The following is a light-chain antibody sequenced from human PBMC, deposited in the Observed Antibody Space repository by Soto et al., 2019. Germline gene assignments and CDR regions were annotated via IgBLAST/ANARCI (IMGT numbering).Light chain of an antibody. Sequence: LTQPASASVSPGQSVTISFTGTSNDVGDYNYVSWYQQHPGKAPKLMIYEVSKRPSGVPGRFSGSKSGNTASLTVSGLQAEDEADYYCSSYAGSSTLYVFGTGTKVTVL. CDR3: SSYAGSSTLYV. V-gene: IGLV2-8*01. CDR1: SNDVGDYNY. CDR2: EVS. J-gene: IGLJ1*01.